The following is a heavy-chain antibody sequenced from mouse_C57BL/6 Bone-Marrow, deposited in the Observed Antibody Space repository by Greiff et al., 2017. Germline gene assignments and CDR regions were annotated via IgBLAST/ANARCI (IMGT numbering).Heavy chain of an antibody. CDR1: GYTFTSYG. Sequence: VQLVESGAELARPGASVKLSCKASGYTFTSYGISWVKQRTGQGLEWIGEIYPRSGNTYYNEKFKGKATLTADKSSSTAYMELRSLTSEDSAVYFCASLYYYGSSYDYGGQGTTLTVSS. D-gene: IGHD1-1*01. J-gene: IGHJ2*01. CDR2: IYPRSGNT. CDR3: ASLYYYGSSYDY. V-gene: IGHV1-81*01.